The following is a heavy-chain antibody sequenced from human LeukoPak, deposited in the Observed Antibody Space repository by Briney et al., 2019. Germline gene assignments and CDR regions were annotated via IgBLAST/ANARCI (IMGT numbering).Heavy chain of an antibody. CDR1: GFTFSSYS. V-gene: IGHV3-21*01. CDR2: ISRSSSYK. D-gene: IGHD5-18*01. Sequence: NPGGSLRLSCAASGFTFSSYSMNWVRQAPGKGLEWVSSISRSSSYKYYADSVKGRFTISRDNAKNSLYLQMNSLRAEDTGVYYCAIVRGVYSYGHPYYFDYWGQGTLVTVSS. J-gene: IGHJ4*02. CDR3: AIVRGVYSYGHPYYFDY.